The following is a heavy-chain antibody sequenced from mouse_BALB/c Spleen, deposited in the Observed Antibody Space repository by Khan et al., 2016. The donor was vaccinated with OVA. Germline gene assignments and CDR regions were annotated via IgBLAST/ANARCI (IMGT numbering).Heavy chain of an antibody. J-gene: IGHJ3*01. Sequence: QVQLQQSGAELARPGASVKMSCKASGYTFTSYTIHWIKKRPGQGLEWIGYINPSNDYTNYNQKFKDKATLTTDKSSTTAYLRLSSLTSDDSAVYNGVRDGAYHRNDGWFAYWGQGTLVPVSA. D-gene: IGHD2-14*01. CDR1: GYTFTSYT. V-gene: IGHV1-4*01. CDR2: INPSNDYT. CDR3: VRDGAYHRNDGWFAY.